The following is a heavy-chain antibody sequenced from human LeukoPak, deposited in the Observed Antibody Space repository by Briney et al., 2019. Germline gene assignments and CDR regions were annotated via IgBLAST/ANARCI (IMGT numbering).Heavy chain of an antibody. D-gene: IGHD3-10*01. CDR3: AKGPKVRGVIIRQNYFDY. CDR1: GFTFSDYY. CDR2: ISSSGSTI. V-gene: IGHV3-11*01. Sequence: MSGGSLRLSCAASGFTFSDYYMSWIRQAPEKGLEWVSYISSSGSTIYYADSVKGRFTISRDNSKNTLYLQMNSLRAEDTAVYYCAKGPKVRGVIIRQNYFDYWGQGTLVTVSS. J-gene: IGHJ4*02.